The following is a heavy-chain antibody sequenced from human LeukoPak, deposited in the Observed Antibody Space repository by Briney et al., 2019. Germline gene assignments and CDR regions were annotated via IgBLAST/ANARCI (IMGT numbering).Heavy chain of an antibody. CDR2: INHSGST. V-gene: IGHV4-34*01. D-gene: IGHD3-16*01. CDR1: GGSFSGYY. Sequence: SETLSHTCAVYGGSFSGYYWSWIRQPPGKGLEWIGEINHSGSTNYNPSLKSRVTISVDTSKNQFSLKLSSVTAADTAVYYCARGRGGISHLGGQGTLVTVSS. J-gene: IGHJ4*02. CDR3: ARGRGGISHL.